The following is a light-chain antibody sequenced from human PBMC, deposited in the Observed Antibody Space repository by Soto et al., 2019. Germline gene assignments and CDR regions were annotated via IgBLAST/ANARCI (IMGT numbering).Light chain of an antibody. CDR1: QGIRHY. Sequence: DIQMTQSPSSLSASVGDRVTITCRASQGIRHYLAWYQQKPGKVPKLLIYEGSNLQSGVPSRFRGGGSGTEFTLTISSRQPEDVATYYCQNFDSAPQTFCQGTKVEIK. CDR2: EGS. J-gene: IGKJ1*01. V-gene: IGKV1-27*01. CDR3: QNFDSAPQT.